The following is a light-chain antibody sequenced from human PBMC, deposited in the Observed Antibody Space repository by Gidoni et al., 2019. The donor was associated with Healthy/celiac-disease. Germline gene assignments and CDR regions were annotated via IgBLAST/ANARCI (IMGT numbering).Light chain of an antibody. Sequence: QSVLTQPPSATGTPGQRVTIPCSGSSSNIGSNYVYRYQQPPGTAPKRLIYRNNPRHSGVPDRFSGSKSGSSASLAISGLRSEDEADYYCAAWDDGLSGWVFGGGTKLTVL. CDR3: AAWDDGLSGWV. CDR1: SSNIGSNY. V-gene: IGLV1-47*01. CDR2: RNN. J-gene: IGLJ3*02.